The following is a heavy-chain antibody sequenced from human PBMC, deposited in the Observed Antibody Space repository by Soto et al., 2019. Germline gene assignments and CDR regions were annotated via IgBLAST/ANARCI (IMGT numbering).Heavy chain of an antibody. J-gene: IGHJ5*02. Sequence: SETLSLTCTVSGGSISSYYWSWIRQPPGKGLEWIGYIYYSGSTNYNPSLKSRVAISVDTSKNQFSLKLSSVTAADTAVYYCARNPSRLLRWFDPWGQGTLVTVSS. CDR2: IYYSGST. D-gene: IGHD1-26*01. V-gene: IGHV4-59*01. CDR3: ARNPSRLLRWFDP. CDR1: GGSISSYY.